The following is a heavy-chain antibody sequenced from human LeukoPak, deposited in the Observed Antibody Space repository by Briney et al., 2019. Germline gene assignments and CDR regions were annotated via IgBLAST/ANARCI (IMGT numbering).Heavy chain of an antibody. D-gene: IGHD2-2*01. CDR3: ARYCSSTSCYPFDY. J-gene: IGHJ4*02. CDR2: INAGNGNT. CDR1: GYTFTSYG. V-gene: IGHV1-3*01. Sequence: ASVKVSCKASGYTFTSYGISWVRQAPGQRLEWMGWINAGNGNTKYSQRFQGRVTITRDTSASTAYMELSSLRSEDTAVYYCARYCSSTSCYPFDYWGQGTLVTVSS.